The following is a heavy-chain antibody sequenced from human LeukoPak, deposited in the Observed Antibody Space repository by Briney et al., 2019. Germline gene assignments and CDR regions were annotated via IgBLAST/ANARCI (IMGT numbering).Heavy chain of an antibody. CDR2: ISYDGSYK. J-gene: IGHJ4*02. CDR3: ARDNYYDGSGYFRFEY. V-gene: IGHV3-30*04. Sequence: GGSLGLSCAASGFTFSSYAMHWVRQAPGKGLEWVAVISYDGSYKNYADSVKGRFTISRDNSKSTLYLQMNSLRVEDTAMYYCARDNYYDGSGYFRFEYWGQGTLVTVSS. CDR1: GFTFSSYA. D-gene: IGHD3-22*01.